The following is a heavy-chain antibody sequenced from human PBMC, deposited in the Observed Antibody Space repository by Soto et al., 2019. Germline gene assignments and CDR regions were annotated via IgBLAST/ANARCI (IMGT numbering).Heavy chain of an antibody. D-gene: IGHD1-26*01. Sequence: ALRLSCXASGFTFNSYGMHWVRQGPGNGLEWVAFISYDSTKTYYADSVKGRFTISRDNSNSALYVQMNSLTGEDTAVYYCARTRSAWSDFHYYSLDVWGQGTTVTVSS. J-gene: IGHJ6*02. CDR2: ISYDSTKT. CDR1: GFTFNSYG. CDR3: ARTRSAWSDFHYYSLDV. V-gene: IGHV3-30*03.